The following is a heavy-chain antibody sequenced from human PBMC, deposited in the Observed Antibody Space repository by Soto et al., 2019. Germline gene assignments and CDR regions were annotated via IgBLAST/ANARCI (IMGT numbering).Heavy chain of an antibody. D-gene: IGHD6-13*01. V-gene: IGHV3-21*01. Sequence: EVQLVESGGGLVKPGGSLRLSCAASGFSFSNYTMNWVRQAPGKGLEWVSSISSSSTYIYYADSVKGRFTISRDNAKNSLYLQMNSLRAEDTAVYYCATDGYSSSWYNDYWGQGTLVTVSS. CDR3: ATDGYSSSWYNDY. J-gene: IGHJ4*02. CDR2: ISSSSTYI. CDR1: GFSFSNYT.